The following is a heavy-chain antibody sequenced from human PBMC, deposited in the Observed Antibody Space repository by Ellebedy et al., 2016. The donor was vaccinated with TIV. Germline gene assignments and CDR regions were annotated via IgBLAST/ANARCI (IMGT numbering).Heavy chain of an antibody. D-gene: IGHD3-22*01. V-gene: IGHV4-30-2*01. Sequence: SETLSLTCTVSGGSIRTGGYSWNWIRQPPGDGLVWIGYIYPGGTTYYNPSLRSRATLSVDRSNNQFSLTLDFMTAADTAVYFCARRDSSGYFDLWGQGALVTVSS. CDR2: IYPGGTT. CDR1: GGSIRTGGYS. CDR3: ARRDSSGYFDL. J-gene: IGHJ5*02.